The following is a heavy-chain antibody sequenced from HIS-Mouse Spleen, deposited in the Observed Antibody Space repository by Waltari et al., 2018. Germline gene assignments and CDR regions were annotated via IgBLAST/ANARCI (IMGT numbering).Heavy chain of an antibody. V-gene: IGHV1-2*02. CDR1: GYTFNGYY. CDR3: ARVGLGIAFDI. CDR2: INPNSGGT. Sequence: QVQLVQSGAEVTKPGASVQVSCQASGYTFNGYYLHLVRQAPGQGLEWMGWINPNSGGTNYAQKFQGRVTMTRDTSISTAYMGLSRLRSDDTAVYYCARVGLGIAFDIWGQGTMVTVSS. J-gene: IGHJ3*02. D-gene: IGHD7-27*01.